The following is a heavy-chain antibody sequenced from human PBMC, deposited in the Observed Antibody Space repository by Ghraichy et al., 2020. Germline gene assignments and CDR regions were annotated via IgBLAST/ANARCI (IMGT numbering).Heavy chain of an antibody. CDR1: GGSFSGYY. J-gene: IGHJ4*02. CDR3: ATITPYYYDSSGFQGY. CDR2: INHSGST. V-gene: IGHV4-34*01. Sequence: SETLSLTCAVYGGSFSGYYWSWIRQPPGKGLEWIGEINHSGSTNYNPSLKSRVTISVDTSKNQFSLKLSSVTAADTAVYYCATITPYYYDSSGFQGYWVQETLVTVSS. D-gene: IGHD3-22*01.